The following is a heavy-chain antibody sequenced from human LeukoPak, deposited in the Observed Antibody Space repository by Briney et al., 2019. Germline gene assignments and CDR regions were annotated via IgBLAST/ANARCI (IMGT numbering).Heavy chain of an antibody. J-gene: IGHJ4*02. Sequence: ASVKVSCEASGYTFTSYGITWVRQAPGQGLEWMGWISPNNGKTKYAQNLQGRVTMTTDTSTSTVYMELSSLRSEDTAVYYCARDAWGWDNSDYYHPVNYFDYWGQGTLVTVSS. V-gene: IGHV1-18*01. CDR3: ARDAWGWDNSDYYHPVNYFDY. CDR2: ISPNNGKT. CDR1: GYTFTSYG. D-gene: IGHD3-22*01.